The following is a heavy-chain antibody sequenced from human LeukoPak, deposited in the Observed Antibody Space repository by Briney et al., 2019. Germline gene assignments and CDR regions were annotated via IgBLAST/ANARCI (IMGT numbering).Heavy chain of an antibody. J-gene: IGHJ4*02. D-gene: IGHD2-15*01. CDR3: ARRGYCSGGSCRNFDY. Sequence: SETLSLTCAVYGGSFSGYYWSWIRQPPGKGLEWIGEINHSGSTNYNPSLKSRVTISVDTSKNKFSLKLSSVTAADTAVYYCARRGYCSGGSCRNFDYWGQGTLVTVSS. V-gene: IGHV4-34*01. CDR2: INHSGST. CDR1: GGSFSGYY.